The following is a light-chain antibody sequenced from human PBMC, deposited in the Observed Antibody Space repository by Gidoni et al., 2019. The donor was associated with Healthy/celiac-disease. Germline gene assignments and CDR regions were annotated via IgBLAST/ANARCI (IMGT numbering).Light chain of an antibody. CDR2: AAS. CDR1: QRISSY. Sequence: DIKMTKSPSSLSASVGDRVTITCRASQRISSYLNWYQQKPGKAPKLLIYAASSLQSGVPSRFSGSGSGTDFTLTISSLQPEDFATYYCQQSYNTPTFGQGTRLEIK. J-gene: IGKJ5*01. CDR3: QQSYNTPT. V-gene: IGKV1-39*01.